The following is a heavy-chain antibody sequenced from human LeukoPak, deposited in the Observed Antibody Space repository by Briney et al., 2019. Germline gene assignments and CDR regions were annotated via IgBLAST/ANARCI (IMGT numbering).Heavy chain of an antibody. Sequence: GGSLILSCAASGFTFSNYWMHWVRQAPGKGLVWVSRINSDGSSTRYADSVKGRFTIPRDNAKNTLYLQMNSLRAEDTAVYYCGRELDWLPTLDYWGQGTLVTVSS. J-gene: IGHJ4*02. CDR3: GRELDWLPTLDY. V-gene: IGHV3-74*01. D-gene: IGHD3-9*01. CDR2: INSDGSST. CDR1: GFTFSNYW.